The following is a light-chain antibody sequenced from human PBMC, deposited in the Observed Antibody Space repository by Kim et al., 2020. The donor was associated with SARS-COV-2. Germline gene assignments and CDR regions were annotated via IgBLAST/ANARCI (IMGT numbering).Light chain of an antibody. CDR1: QSVSSN. J-gene: IGKJ5*01. Sequence: PGERATLSCRASQSVSSNLAWYQQKPGQAPRLLIYGASTRATGIPARFSGSGSGTEFTLTISSLQSEDFAVYYCQQYNNWPPTITFGQGTRLEIK. V-gene: IGKV3-15*01. CDR3: QQYNNWPPTIT. CDR2: GAS.